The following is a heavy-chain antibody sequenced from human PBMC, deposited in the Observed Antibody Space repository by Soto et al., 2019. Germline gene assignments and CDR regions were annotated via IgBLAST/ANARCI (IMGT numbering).Heavy chain of an antibody. Sequence: TSETLSLTCAVYGGSISGHCGRWIRKHTGKGLEWIGDINHSGSIYYNPSLKIRLTISVDTSKNQFSLKLTSVTAADTAVYFCAREDDGGDRDYYGLDVWGQGTTVTVSS. D-gene: IGHD2-21*02. J-gene: IGHJ6*02. V-gene: IGHV4-34*01. CDR3: AREDDGGDRDYYGLDV. CDR2: INHSGSI. CDR1: GGSISGHC.